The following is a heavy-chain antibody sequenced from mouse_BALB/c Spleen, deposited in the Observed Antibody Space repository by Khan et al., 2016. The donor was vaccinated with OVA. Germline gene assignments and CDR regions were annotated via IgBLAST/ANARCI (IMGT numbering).Heavy chain of an antibody. CDR3: ARNTVMMTEVRDY. D-gene: IGHD2-4*01. CDR1: GFSLTSYG. V-gene: IGHV2-6*02. CDR2: IWSDGKT. Sequence: QVQLKESGPGLVAPSQSLSITCTVSGFSLTSYGVHWVRQPPGKGLEWLVVIWSDGKTTYNSTLKSSLSISTDNSTSQVFLKMNSLQTADTAMYYCARNTVMMTEVRDYWGQGTSVTVSA. J-gene: IGHJ4*01.